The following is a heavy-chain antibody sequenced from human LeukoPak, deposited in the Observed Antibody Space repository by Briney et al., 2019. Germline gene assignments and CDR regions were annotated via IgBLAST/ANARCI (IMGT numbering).Heavy chain of an antibody. CDR2: INPNSGGT. CDR1: GYTFTGYY. Sequence: ASVKVSCKASGYTFTGYYMHWVRQAPGQGLEWMGRINPNSGGTNYAQKFQGRVTMTRDTSISTAYMELSRLRSDDTAAYYCARDQSDYDFWSGYSIYYYYYYMDVWGKGTTVTVSS. D-gene: IGHD3-3*01. J-gene: IGHJ6*03. CDR3: ARDQSDYDFWSGYSIYYYYYYMDV. V-gene: IGHV1-2*06.